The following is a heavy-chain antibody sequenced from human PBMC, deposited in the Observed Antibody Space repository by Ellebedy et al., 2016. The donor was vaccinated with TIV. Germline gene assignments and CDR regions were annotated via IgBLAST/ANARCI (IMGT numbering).Heavy chain of an antibody. V-gene: IGHV4-59*01. Sequence: MPGGSLRLSCTVSGVSITSYFWTWIRQSPGKRLEWIGNTHHREGTKYNPSLTSRVTISVTSNNQFSLQLTSVTAADTAVYYCARGYRSGWYGELGYWGQGTLVTVSS. CDR2: THHREGT. CDR3: ARGYRSGWYGELGY. CDR1: GVSITSYF. J-gene: IGHJ4*02. D-gene: IGHD6-19*01.